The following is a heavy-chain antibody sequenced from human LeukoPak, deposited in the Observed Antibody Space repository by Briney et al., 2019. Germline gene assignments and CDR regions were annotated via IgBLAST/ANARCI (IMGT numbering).Heavy chain of an antibody. CDR2: IWYDGSNK. V-gene: IGHV3-30*02. CDR1: GFTFSSYG. CDR3: AKDWVVRGVISY. D-gene: IGHD3-10*01. Sequence: GGSLRLSCAATGFTFSSYGMHWVRQAPGKGLEWVAVIWYDGSNKYYAESVKGRFTISRDNSKNTLYLQMNSLRDEDTAVYYCAKDWVVRGVISYWGQGTLVTVSS. J-gene: IGHJ4*02.